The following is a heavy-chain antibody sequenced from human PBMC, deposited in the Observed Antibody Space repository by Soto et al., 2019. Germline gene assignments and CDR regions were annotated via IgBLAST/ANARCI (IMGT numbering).Heavy chain of an antibody. CDR2: IWYDGSNK. CDR1: GFTFSSYG. CDR3: ARDPPDSDYKGYSRGLVDV. V-gene: IGHV3-33*01. J-gene: IGHJ6*04. D-gene: IGHD6-13*01. Sequence: QVQLVESGGGVVQPGRSLRLSCAASGFTFSSYGMHWVRQAPGKGLEWVAVIWYDGSNKYYADSVKGRFTISRDNSKNSLYLQMNSLRAEDTAVYYCARDPPDSDYKGYSRGLVDVWGKGTTVTVSS.